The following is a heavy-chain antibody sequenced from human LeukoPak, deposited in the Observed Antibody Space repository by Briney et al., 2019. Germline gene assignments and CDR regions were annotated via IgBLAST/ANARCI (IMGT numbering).Heavy chain of an antibody. CDR2: ISGSGT. Sequence: PGGSLRLSCAASGFTFSNYAMSGVRQAPGKGREWVSSISGSGTYNADSAQDRFTISIDNSKNTLYLQINTLRADDTAIYYCAKDWGEGGSTHCPIPQMWGQGTMVIVSS. V-gene: IGHV3-23*01. CDR3: AKDWGEGGSTHCPIPQM. D-gene: IGHD3-16*01. J-gene: IGHJ3*01. CDR1: GFTFSNYA.